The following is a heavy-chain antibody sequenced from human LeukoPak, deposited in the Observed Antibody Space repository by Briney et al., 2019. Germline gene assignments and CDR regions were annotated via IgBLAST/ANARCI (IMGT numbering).Heavy chain of an antibody. CDR3: ARGGSSSWYGVEH. D-gene: IGHD6-13*01. J-gene: IGHJ4*02. Sequence: ASVKVSCKASGYAFITYYMHWVRQAPGQGLEWMGVINPSGGATGNAQKFQGRVSMTGDMSTNTVYMELSSLRFEDTAVYYCARGGSSSWYGVEHWGQGTLATVSS. CDR1: GYAFITYY. CDR2: INPSGGAT. V-gene: IGHV1-46*01.